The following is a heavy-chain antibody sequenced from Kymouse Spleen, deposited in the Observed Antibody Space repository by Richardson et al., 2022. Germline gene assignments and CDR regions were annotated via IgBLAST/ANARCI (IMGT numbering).Heavy chain of an antibody. Sequence: QVQLQESGPGLVKPSETLSLTCTVSGGSISSYYWSWIRQPPGKGLEWIGYIYYSGSTNYNPSLKSRVTISVDTSKNQFSLKLSSVTAADTAVYYCARAELELPYFDYWGQGTLVTVSS. J-gene: IGHJ4*02. V-gene: IGHV4-59*01. CDR3: ARAELELPYFDY. D-gene: IGHD1-7*01. CDR2: IYYSGST. CDR1: GGSISSYY.